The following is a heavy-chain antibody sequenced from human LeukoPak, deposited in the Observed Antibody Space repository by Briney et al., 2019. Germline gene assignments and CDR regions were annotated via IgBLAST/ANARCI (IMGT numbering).Heavy chain of an antibody. CDR1: GFTFSTYA. CDR2: ISGSGGST. V-gene: IGHV3-23*01. Sequence: PGGSLRLSCAASGFTFSTYAMSWVRQAPGKGLEWVSAISGSGGSTYYADSVKGRFTISRDNSKNTLYLQMNSLRAEDTAVYYCANRAALWEYPGDYWGQGTLVTVSS. CDR3: ANRAALWEYPGDY. J-gene: IGHJ4*02. D-gene: IGHD1-26*01.